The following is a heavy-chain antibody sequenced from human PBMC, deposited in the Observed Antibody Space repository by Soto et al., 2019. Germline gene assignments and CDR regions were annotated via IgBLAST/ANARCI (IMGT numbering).Heavy chain of an antibody. Sequence: SVKVSCKASGGTFSSFAITWVRQAPGQGLEWMGGIIPISGRTKYPQTFQGRVTITADESTSTAYMELRSLRSDDTAVYYCARSLYGSGIGFSYYGMDVWGQGTTVTVSS. CDR3: ARSLYGSGIGFSYYGMDV. D-gene: IGHD3-10*01. J-gene: IGHJ6*02. V-gene: IGHV1-69*13. CDR2: IIPISGRT. CDR1: GGTFSSFA.